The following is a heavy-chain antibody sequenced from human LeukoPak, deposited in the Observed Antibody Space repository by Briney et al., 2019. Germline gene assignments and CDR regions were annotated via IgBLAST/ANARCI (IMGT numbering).Heavy chain of an antibody. J-gene: IGHJ4*01. V-gene: IGHV3-7*01. D-gene: IGHD6-13*01. CDR1: GFTFTNYW. CDR3: ARDGTAAGLYFDL. Sequence: GGSLKLSCAVSGFTFTNYWMNWVRQAPGKGLEWVASIKQNGGEKSYVDSVKGRFTISRDNAKNSLYLQMSSLRAEDTAVYYCARDGTAAGLYFDLWGQGTPVTVSS. CDR2: IKQNGGEK.